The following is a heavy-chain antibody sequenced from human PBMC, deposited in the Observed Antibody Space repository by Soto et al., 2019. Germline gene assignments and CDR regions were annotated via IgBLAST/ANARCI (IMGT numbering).Heavy chain of an antibody. CDR1: GGSISSYY. Sequence: SETLSLTCTVSGGSISSYYWSWIRQPPGKGLEWIGYIYYSGSTNYNPSLKSRVTISVDTSKNQFSLKLSSVTAADTAVYYCARIHYYDSSGYLHYWGQGTMVTVYS. CDR2: IYYSGST. V-gene: IGHV4-59*01. D-gene: IGHD3-22*01. CDR3: ARIHYYDSSGYLHY. J-gene: IGHJ4*02.